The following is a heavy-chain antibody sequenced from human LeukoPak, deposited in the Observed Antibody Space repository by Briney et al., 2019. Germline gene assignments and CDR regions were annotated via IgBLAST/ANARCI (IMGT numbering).Heavy chain of an antibody. Sequence: GGSLRLSCAASGFTFSNYWMTWVRQAPGKGLEWVANIKVDESEKYYVDSVRGRFTISRDNAKNSLYLQTNSLRAEDTAVYYCARHGDYHYNSWGQGTLVTVSS. CDR1: GFTFSNYW. CDR3: ARHGDYHYNS. D-gene: IGHD4-17*01. J-gene: IGHJ4*02. V-gene: IGHV3-7*05. CDR2: IKVDESEK.